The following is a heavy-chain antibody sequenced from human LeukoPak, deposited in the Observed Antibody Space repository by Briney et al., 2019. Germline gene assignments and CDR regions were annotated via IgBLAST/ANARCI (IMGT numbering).Heavy chain of an antibody. J-gene: IGHJ4*02. CDR2: IYYSGST. CDR3: ASQPYCTNGVCYTFGY. Sequence: SETLSLTCTVSGGSISSSRYYWGWIRQPPGKGLEWIGSIYYSGSTYYNPSLKSRVTISVDTSKNQFSLKLSSVTAADTAVYYCASQPYCTNGVCYTFGYWGQGTLVTVSS. V-gene: IGHV4-39*01. D-gene: IGHD2-8*01. CDR1: GGSISSSRYY.